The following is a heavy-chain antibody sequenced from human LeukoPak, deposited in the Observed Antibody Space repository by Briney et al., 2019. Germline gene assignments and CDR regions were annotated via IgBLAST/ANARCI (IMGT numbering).Heavy chain of an antibody. Sequence: SETLSLTCTVSGYSISSSYYWGWIRQPPGKGLEWIGSIYYSGSTYYNPSLKSRVTISVDTSKNQFSLKLSSVTAADTAVYYCARDGRRRGNTGYSSSWGKGTTVTVSS. J-gene: IGHJ6*04. CDR1: GYSISSSYY. V-gene: IGHV4-38-2*02. D-gene: IGHD6-13*01. CDR2: IYYSGST. CDR3: ARDGRRRGNTGYSSS.